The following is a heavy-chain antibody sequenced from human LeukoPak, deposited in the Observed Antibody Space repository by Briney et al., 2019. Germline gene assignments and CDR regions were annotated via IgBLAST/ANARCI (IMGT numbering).Heavy chain of an antibody. D-gene: IGHD3-10*01. Sequence: SETLSLTCTVSGYSIRSGFYWGWIRQPPGKGLEWIGNIYHSGITYYTPSLKSRVTISVDTSKNQFSLKLSSVTAADTAVYCCARGGYYYGSGSYYFFMDVWGKGTTVTISS. CDR1: GYSIRSGFY. CDR3: ARGGYYYGSGSYYFFMDV. CDR2: IYHSGIT. V-gene: IGHV4-38-2*02. J-gene: IGHJ6*03.